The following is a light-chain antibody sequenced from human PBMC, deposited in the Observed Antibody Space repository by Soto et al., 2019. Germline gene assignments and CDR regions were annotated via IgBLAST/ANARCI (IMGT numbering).Light chain of an antibody. CDR2: DNN. CDR1: TSNIGNNY. Sequence: QSALTQPPSVSSASGLKVTISCSGSTSNIGNNYVSWYQQLPGTAPKLLIYDNNRRPSVIPDRFSASKSGTSATLGITGLQTGDEADYYCATWDSSLSGGVFGGGTKLTVL. V-gene: IGLV1-51*01. J-gene: IGLJ3*02. CDR3: ATWDSSLSGGV.